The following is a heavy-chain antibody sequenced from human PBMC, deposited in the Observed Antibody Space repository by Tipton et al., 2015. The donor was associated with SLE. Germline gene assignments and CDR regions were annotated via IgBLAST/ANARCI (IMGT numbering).Heavy chain of an antibody. Sequence: TLSLTCTVSGGSISSGGYYWSWIRQHPGKGLEWIGYIYYSGSTNYNPSLQSRVTISVDTSKNQFSLKLSSVTAADTAVYYCARVPPDWGGDYYMDVWGKGTTVTVSS. D-gene: IGHD7-27*01. J-gene: IGHJ6*03. CDR1: GGSISSGGYY. V-gene: IGHV4-31*03. CDR2: IYYSGST. CDR3: ARVPPDWGGDYYMDV.